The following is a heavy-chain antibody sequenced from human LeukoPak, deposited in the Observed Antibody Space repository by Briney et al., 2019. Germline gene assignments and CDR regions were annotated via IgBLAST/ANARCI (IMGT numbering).Heavy chain of an antibody. CDR3: VKRGNVANFDS. D-gene: IGHD5-12*01. CDR1: GGSITSSNW. CDR2: IYHSGST. J-gene: IGHJ4*02. V-gene: IGHV4-4*02. Sequence: PSGTLSLTCTVSGGSITSSNWWSWVRQPPGKGLEWIGEIYHSGSTNYQPSLKSRATMSVDKSKDQFSLKLTSVTAAATAVYYCVKRGNVANFDSWGQGILVTVSS.